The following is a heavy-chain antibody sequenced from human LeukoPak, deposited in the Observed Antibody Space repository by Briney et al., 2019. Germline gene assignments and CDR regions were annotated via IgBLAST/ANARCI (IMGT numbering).Heavy chain of an antibody. V-gene: IGHV4-59*12. CDR3: ARGSSWPPYYYYYYYMDV. CDR1: GGSISSYY. CDR2: IYYSGSS. J-gene: IGHJ6*03. D-gene: IGHD2-15*01. Sequence: PSETLSLTCTVSGGSISSYYWSWIRQPPGKGLEWIGYIYYSGSSNYSPSLKSRVTISVDTSKNQFSLKLSSVTAADTAVYYCARGSSWPPYYYYYYYMDVWGKGTTVTVSS.